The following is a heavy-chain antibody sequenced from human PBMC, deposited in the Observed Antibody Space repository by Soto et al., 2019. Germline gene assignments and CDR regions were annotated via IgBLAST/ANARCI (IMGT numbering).Heavy chain of an antibody. V-gene: IGHV4-59*01. CDR3: ARDNWNGNYSYGMDV. CDR1: GGSISSYY. J-gene: IGHJ6*02. D-gene: IGHD1-20*01. CDR2: ISYSGGT. Sequence: SETLSLTCTVSGGSISSYYWSWIRQPPGKGLEWIGNISYSGGTNYNPSLRSRVTISVDTSKNQLSLKLSSVTAADTAVYYCARDNWNGNYSYGMDVWGQGSTVTVS.